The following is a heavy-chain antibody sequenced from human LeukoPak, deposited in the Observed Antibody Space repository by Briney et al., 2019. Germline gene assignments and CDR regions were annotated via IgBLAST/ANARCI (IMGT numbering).Heavy chain of an antibody. CDR3: ARAMLYGYYDSSGYSSHYYYYGMDV. V-gene: IGHV3-30-3*01. D-gene: IGHD3-22*01. CDR2: IPFDGSNK. CDR1: GFTFSSYT. J-gene: IGHJ6*02. Sequence: GGSLRLSCAASGFTFSSYTMHWVRQAPGKGLEWVAVIPFDGSNKYYADSVKGRFTISRDNSKNTLYLQMNSLRAEDTAVYYCARAMLYGYYDSSGYSSHYYYYGMDVWGQGTTVTVSS.